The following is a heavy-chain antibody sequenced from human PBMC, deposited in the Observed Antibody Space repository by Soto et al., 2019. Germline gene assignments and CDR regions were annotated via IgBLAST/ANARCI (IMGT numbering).Heavy chain of an antibody. CDR2: INGYNGNT. CDR3: ARDKGYGFGWSSSSGMDV. CDR1: GYTFSNFG. Sequence: GASVKVSCKASGYTFSNFGLSWVRQAPGQGLEWMGWINGYNGNTNSAERFQGRVNMTTDTSTSTAYMEVRSMTSEDTAIYYCARDKGYGFGWSSSSGMDVWGQGTTVTVSS. J-gene: IGHJ6*02. V-gene: IGHV1-18*01. D-gene: IGHD5-18*01.